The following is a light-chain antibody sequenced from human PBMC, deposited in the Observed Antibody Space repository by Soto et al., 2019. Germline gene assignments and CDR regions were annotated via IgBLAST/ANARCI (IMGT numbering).Light chain of an antibody. CDR3: QQYNNWPLS. CDR2: DAS. V-gene: IGKV3-11*01. Sequence: EIVLTQSPATLSLSPWERATLSCRASQSINRHLAWYRQKPGQAPRLLIYDASNRATGIPARFSGSGSGTDSTLTISSLQSEDFAVYYCQQYNNWPLSFGQGAKVDIK. CDR1: QSINRH. J-gene: IGKJ1*01.